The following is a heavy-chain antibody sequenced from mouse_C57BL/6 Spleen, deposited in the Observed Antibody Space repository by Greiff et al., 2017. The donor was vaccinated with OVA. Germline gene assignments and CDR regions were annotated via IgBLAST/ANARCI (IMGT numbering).Heavy chain of an antibody. Sequence: EVQLQQSGPELVKPGASVKISCKASGYTFTDYYMNWVKQSHGKSLEWIGDINPNNGGTSYNQKFKGKATLTVDKSSSTAYMELRSLTSEDSAVYYCARSGYYYGSSPYGYFDVWGTGTTVTVSS. D-gene: IGHD1-1*01. CDR2: INPNNGGT. J-gene: IGHJ1*03. V-gene: IGHV1-26*01. CDR3: ARSGYYYGSSPYGYFDV. CDR1: GYTFTDYY.